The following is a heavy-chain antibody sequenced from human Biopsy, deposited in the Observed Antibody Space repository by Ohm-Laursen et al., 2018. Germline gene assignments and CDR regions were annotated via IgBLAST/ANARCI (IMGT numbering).Heavy chain of an antibody. V-gene: IGHV1-46*01. CDR3: AADSGSGSHFRFDY. CDR2: INPSGSDA. J-gene: IGHJ4*02. Sequence: ASVKVSCKASGYTFTNYYMHWVRQAPGQGLEWMGIINPSGSDATYAQKLQGRVTMTRDTSTSTAYMDLSSLRSEDTAVYYCAADSGSGSHFRFDYWGQGALVSVSS. CDR1: GYTFTNYY. D-gene: IGHD3-10*01.